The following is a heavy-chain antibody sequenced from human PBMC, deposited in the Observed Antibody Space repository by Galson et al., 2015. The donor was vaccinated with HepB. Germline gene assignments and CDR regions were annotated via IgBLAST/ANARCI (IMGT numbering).Heavy chain of an antibody. V-gene: IGHV3-23*01. CDR2: ISGSGGST. CDR1: GFTFSSYA. CDR3: AKVGCSSTSCPRGYYYYYMDV. Sequence: LRLSCAASGFTFSSYAMSWVRQAPGKGLEWVSAISGSGGSTYYADSVKGRFTISRDNSKNTLYLQMNSLRAEDTAVYYCAKVGCSSTSCPRGYYYYYMDVWGKGTTVTVSS. D-gene: IGHD2-2*01. J-gene: IGHJ6*03.